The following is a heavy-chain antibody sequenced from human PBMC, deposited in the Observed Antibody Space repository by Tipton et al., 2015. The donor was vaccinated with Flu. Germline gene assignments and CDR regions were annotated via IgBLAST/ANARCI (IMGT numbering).Heavy chain of an antibody. Sequence: TLSLTCAVSGDSISSDYYWGWIRQSPGKGLEWIGQVYYSGTTNYNPSLKSRVTISLDKSKNQFSLTLKSMTTADTAVFYCARGGWEPHGGWFDPWGQGILVTVSS. V-gene: IGHV4-61*05. CDR3: ARGGWEPHGGWFDP. CDR1: GDSISSDYY. CDR2: VYYSGTT. D-gene: IGHD1-26*01. J-gene: IGHJ5*02.